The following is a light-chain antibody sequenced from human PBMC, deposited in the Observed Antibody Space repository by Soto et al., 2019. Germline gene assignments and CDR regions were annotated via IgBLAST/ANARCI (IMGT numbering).Light chain of an antibody. CDR3: QQRSNWPPIT. CDR2: GAF. J-gene: IGKJ5*01. V-gene: IGKV3-11*01. CDR1: QSVSSN. Sequence: EIVMTQSPVTLSVSPGERVTLSCRASQSVSSNLAWYQQKPGQAPSLLIYGAFTRATGIPARFSGSGFGTDFTLTISSLEPEDAAVYYCQQRSNWPPITFGQGTRLEIK.